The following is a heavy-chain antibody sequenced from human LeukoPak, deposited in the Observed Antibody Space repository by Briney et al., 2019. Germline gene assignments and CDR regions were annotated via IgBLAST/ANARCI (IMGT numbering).Heavy chain of an antibody. CDR2: ISSSSSYI. D-gene: IGHD3-10*01. CDR1: GFTFSSYS. Sequence: GGSLRLSCAASGFTFSSYSMNWVRQAPGKGLEWVSSISSSSSYIYYADSVKGRFTISRDNAKNSLYLQMNSLRAEDTAVYYCARVSMVRGWGVDYWGQGTLVTVSS. V-gene: IGHV3-21*01. J-gene: IGHJ4*02. CDR3: ARVSMVRGWGVDY.